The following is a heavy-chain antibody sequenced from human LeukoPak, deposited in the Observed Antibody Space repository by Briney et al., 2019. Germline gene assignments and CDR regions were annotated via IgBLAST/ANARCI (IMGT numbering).Heavy chain of an antibody. CDR2: INHSGST. CDR1: GGSFSGYY. D-gene: IGHD1-26*01. CDR3: ARGPGATRYFDY. J-gene: IGHJ4*02. V-gene: IGHV4-34*01. Sequence: PSETLSLTCAVYGGSFSGYYWSWIRQPPGKGLEWIGEINHSGSTNYNPSLKSRVTISVDTSKNQFSLKLSSVTAADTAVYYCARGPGATRYFDYWGQGTLVTVSS.